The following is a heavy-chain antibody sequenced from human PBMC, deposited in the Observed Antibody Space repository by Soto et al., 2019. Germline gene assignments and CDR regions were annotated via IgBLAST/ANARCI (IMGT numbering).Heavy chain of an antibody. CDR3: ARDILFYY. CDR2: INAGNGNT. V-gene: IGHV1-3*01. J-gene: IGHJ4*02. D-gene: IGHD2-15*01. CDR1: GYNFNSYY. Sequence: ARVEVSCKASGYNFNSYYMHWVPQAPGQRLACMGWINAGNGNTKYSQKFQGRVTITRDTSASTAYMELSSLRSEDTAVYYCARDILFYYWGQGTLVTVSS.